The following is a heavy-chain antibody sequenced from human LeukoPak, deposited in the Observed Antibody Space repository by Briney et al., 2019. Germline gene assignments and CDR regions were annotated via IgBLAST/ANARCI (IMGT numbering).Heavy chain of an antibody. CDR3: ARDHLGLGENWFDP. CDR1: GGSISSYY. CDR2: IYYSGST. D-gene: IGHD3-10*01. J-gene: IGHJ5*02. V-gene: IGHV4-59*12. Sequence: PSETLSLTCTVSGGSISSYYWSWIRQPPGKGLEWIGYIYYSGSTNYNPSLKSRVTISVDTSKNQFSLQLNSVTPEDTAVYYCARDHLGLGENWFDPWGQGTLVTVSS.